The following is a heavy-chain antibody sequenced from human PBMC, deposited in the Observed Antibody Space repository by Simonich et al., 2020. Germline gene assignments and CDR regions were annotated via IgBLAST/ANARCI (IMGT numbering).Heavy chain of an antibody. Sequence: QVQLVQSGAEVKKPGASVKVSCKASGYTFTGYYMHWVRQAPGQGLEWMGWINPNSGGTNDAQKLQGRVTMTRDTSISTAYMELSRLRSDDTAVYYCARDLRGSYYYYYYMDVWGKGTTVTVSS. J-gene: IGHJ6*03. CDR3: ARDLRGSYYYYYYMDV. D-gene: IGHD1-26*01. CDR2: INPNSGGT. CDR1: GYTFTGYY. V-gene: IGHV1-2*02.